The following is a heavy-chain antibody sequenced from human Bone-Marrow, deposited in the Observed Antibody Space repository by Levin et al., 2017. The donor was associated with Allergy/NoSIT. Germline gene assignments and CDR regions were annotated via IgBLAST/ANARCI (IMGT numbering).Heavy chain of an antibody. D-gene: IGHD3-9*01. CDR2: ISYTGGT. CDR3: ARSDPYYDLLTGFYPHGFDI. V-gene: IGHV4-59*02. J-gene: IGHJ3*02. Sequence: SETLSLTCGVSGDSVTDSYWSWIRQSPGKGLEWIGYISYTGGTTYNRSLKSRVTISLDTSKNSFSLRLTSVTAADTAVYYCARSDPYYDLLTGFYPHGFDIWGQGTLVTVSS. CDR1: GDSVTDSY.